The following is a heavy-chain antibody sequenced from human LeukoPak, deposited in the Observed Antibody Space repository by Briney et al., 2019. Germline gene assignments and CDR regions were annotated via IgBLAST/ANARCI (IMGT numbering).Heavy chain of an antibody. CDR2: ISGSGGST. CDR1: GFTFSSYA. D-gene: IGHD2-2*01. CDR3: AKEMWGIVVVPAAMVAQVFDY. V-gene: IGHV3-23*01. J-gene: IGHJ4*02. Sequence: GGSLRLSCAASGFTFSSYAMRWVRQAPGKGLEWVSAISGSGGSTYYADSVKGRFTISRDNSKNTLYLQMNSLRAEDTAVYYCAKEMWGIVVVPAAMVAQVFDYWGQGTLVTVSS.